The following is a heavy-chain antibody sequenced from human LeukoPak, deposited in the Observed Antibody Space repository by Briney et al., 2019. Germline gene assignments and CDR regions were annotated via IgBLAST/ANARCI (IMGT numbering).Heavy chain of an antibody. CDR1: GYSLISYW. CDR2: IYPGDFDT. Sequence: GESLKISCKGCGYSLISYWIGWVRQMPGKGLEWMEIIYPGDFDTRNSPSFQGHVTISADKSISTAYLQWSSLKASDTAMYYCARRGKNYYGSGTYYWGQGTLVTVSS. J-gene: IGHJ4*02. CDR3: ARRGKNYYGSGTYY. D-gene: IGHD3-10*01. V-gene: IGHV5-51*01.